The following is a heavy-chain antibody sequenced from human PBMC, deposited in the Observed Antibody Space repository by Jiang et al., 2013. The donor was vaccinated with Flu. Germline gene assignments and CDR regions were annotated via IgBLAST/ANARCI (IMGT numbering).Heavy chain of an antibody. D-gene: IGHD6-19*01. CDR2: IRSKAYGGTT. V-gene: IGHV3-49*05. J-gene: IGHJ4*02. CDR3: TRDLTRPYVSGWYVVNY. CDR1: GFTFGDYA. Sequence: VQLLESGGGLVKPGRSLRLSCTASGFTFGDYAMSWFRQAPGKGLEWVGFIRSKAYGGTTEYAASVKGRFTISRDDSKSIAYLQMNSLKTEDTAVYYCTRDLTRPYVSGWYVVNYWGQGTLVTVSS.